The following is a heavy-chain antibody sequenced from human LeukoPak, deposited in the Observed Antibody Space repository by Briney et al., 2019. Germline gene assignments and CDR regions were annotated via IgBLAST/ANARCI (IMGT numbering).Heavy chain of an antibody. CDR1: GFTFSSYS. Sequence: GSLRLSCAASGFTFSSYSMNWVRQAPGKGLEWVSSISSSSSYIYYADSVKGRFTISRDNAKNSLYLQMNSLRAEDTAVYYCASGYSYGYNWFDPWGQGTLVTVSS. CDR3: ASGYSYGYNWFDP. V-gene: IGHV3-21*01. D-gene: IGHD5-18*01. J-gene: IGHJ5*02. CDR2: ISSSSSYI.